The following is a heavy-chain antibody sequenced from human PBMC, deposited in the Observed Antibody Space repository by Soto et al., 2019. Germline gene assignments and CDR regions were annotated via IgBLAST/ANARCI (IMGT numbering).Heavy chain of an antibody. V-gene: IGHV4-39*01. D-gene: IGHD1-26*01. CDR1: GDSISSSNYH. CDR2: VYYSGST. CDR3: ARQRGAKGLKY. Sequence: PSETLSLTCTVSGDSISSSNYHWGWIRQPPGKGLEWIGSVYYSGSTYYNPSLKSRVTISIDASKNQFSLNLNSVTATDTAVYYCARQRGAKGLKYWGEGTLVSV. J-gene: IGHJ4*02.